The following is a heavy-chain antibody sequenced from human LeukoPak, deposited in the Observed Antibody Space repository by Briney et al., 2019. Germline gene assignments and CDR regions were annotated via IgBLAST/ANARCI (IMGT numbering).Heavy chain of an antibody. CDR3: ARGGFGDPQWYYYYYYMDV. CDR2: INPNSGGT. J-gene: IGHJ6*03. D-gene: IGHD3-10*01. Sequence: ASVKVSCKASGYTFTGYYMHWVRQAPGQGLEWMGWINPNSGGTNYAQKFQGRVTMTRDTSISTAYMELSRLRSDDTAVYYCARGGFGDPQWYYYYYYMDVWGKGTTVTVSS. CDR1: GYTFTGYY. V-gene: IGHV1-2*02.